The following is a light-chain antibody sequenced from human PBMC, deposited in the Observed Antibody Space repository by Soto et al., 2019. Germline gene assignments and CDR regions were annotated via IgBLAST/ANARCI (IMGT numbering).Light chain of an antibody. J-gene: IGKJ4*01. CDR1: QSVSSSY. V-gene: IGKV3-20*01. Sequence: EIVLTQSPGTLSLSPGERATLSCRASQSVSSSYLAGYQQKPGQAPRLLIYGASSRATGIPDRFSGSGSGTDFTLTISRLEPEDFAVYYCQQYGSSHTFGGGTKVEIK. CDR3: QQYGSSHT. CDR2: GAS.